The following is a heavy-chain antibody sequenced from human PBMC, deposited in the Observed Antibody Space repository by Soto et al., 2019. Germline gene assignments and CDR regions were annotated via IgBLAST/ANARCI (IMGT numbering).Heavy chain of an antibody. Sequence: QVQLQQWCAGLLKPSETLSLTCAVYGGSFSGYYWSWIRQPPGKGLEWIGEINHSGSTKYNPSLKSRVTVSVDTSKKQFSLKLSSVTAADXAXYXCXXXLXXXXXXXXHVXPRLWFDPWGQGTLVTVSS. J-gene: IGHJ5*02. V-gene: IGHV4-34*01. CDR1: GGSFSGYY. CDR2: INHSGST. CDR3: XXXLXXXXXXXXHVXPRLWFDP.